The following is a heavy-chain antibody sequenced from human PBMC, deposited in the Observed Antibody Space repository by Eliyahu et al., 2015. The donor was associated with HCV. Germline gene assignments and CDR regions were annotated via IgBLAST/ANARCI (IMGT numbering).Heavy chain of an antibody. CDR3: ASGGGGIAVAGTGGWFDP. Sequence: QVQLQESGPGLVKPSETLSLTCXVSGXXIXTYYXSWIRQPPGKGLEWIGYIHYSGSTNXNPSLKSXVTISIDTSKNQFSLNLTSVTAADTGVYYCASGGGGIAVAGTGGWFDPWGQGTLVTVSS. V-gene: IGHV4-59*01. D-gene: IGHD6-19*01. CDR1: GXXIXTYY. J-gene: IGHJ5*02. CDR2: IHYSGST.